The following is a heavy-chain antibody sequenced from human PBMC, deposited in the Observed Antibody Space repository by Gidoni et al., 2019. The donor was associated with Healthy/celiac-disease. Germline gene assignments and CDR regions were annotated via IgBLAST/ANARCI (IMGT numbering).Heavy chain of an antibody. CDR2: ISAYNGNT. D-gene: IGHD3-3*01. V-gene: IGHV1-18*01. J-gene: IGHJ3*02. Sequence: GWISAYNGNTNYAQKLQGRVTMTTDTSTSTAYMELRSLRSDDTAVYYCARVWRDFWSGYYRDNDAFDIWGQGTMVTVSS. CDR3: ARVWRDFWSGYYRDNDAFDI.